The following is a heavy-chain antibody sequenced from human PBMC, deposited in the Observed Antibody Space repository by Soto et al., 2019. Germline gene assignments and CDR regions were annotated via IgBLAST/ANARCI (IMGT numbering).Heavy chain of an antibody. CDR3: ARVGAGDGGWFDP. Sequence: QAQLVQSGAEVKKPGASVKVSCKASGYRFTGYYTHWVRQAPGQGLEWMGWINPNSGATDYAHKFQGRDTMTWYPSISTAYMELRSLTSDDTAVYYCARVGAGDGGWFDPWGQGTLVTVSS. D-gene: IGHD3-16*01. V-gene: IGHV1-2*02. CDR1: GYRFTGYY. J-gene: IGHJ5*02. CDR2: INPNSGAT.